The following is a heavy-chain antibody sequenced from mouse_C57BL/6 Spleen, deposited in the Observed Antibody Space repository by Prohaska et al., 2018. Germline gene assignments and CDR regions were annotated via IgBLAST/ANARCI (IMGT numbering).Heavy chain of an antibody. CDR3: AARTSTDQATWLAY. J-gene: IGHJ3*01. Sequence: KLSCKAPAYTFTGYWIEWVKQRPGHGLEWIGEILPGSGSTNYNEKFKGKATFTADTSSNTAYMQRSSLTTEDSASYYCAARTSTDQATWLAYWGQGTLVTVSA. D-gene: IGHD3-2*02. V-gene: IGHV1-9*01. CDR1: AYTFTGYW. CDR2: ILPGSGST.